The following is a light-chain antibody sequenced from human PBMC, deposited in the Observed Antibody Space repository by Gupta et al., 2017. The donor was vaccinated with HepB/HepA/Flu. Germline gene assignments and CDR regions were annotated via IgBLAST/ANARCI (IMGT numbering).Light chain of an antibody. CDR3: AAWDDSLSGVV. Sequence: QSVLTQPPSASGPPGQWVTISCSGGSSNIGSNFVYWYQQLPGTAPKLLIYRDNRRPSGVPDRFSASKSGTSASLAISGLRSEDESDYYCAAWDDSLSGVVVGGGTKLTVL. CDR2: RDN. V-gene: IGLV1-47*01. CDR1: SSNIGSNF. J-gene: IGLJ3*02.